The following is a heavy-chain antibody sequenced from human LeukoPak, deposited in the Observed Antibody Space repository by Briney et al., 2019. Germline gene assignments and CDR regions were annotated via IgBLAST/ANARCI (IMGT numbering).Heavy chain of an antibody. CDR3: VRAPCGGGSCYPHYQYYYMDV. J-gene: IGHJ6*03. CDR2: ISSSSSYI. D-gene: IGHD2-15*01. V-gene: IGHV3-21*01. Sequence: TGGSLRLSCAASGFTFSSYSMNWVRQAPGKGLEWVSSISSSSSYIYYADSVEGRFTISRDNAKNSLYLQTDSLRAEDTAVYYCVRAPCGGGSCYPHYQYYYMDVWGTGTTVTVSS. CDR1: GFTFSSYS.